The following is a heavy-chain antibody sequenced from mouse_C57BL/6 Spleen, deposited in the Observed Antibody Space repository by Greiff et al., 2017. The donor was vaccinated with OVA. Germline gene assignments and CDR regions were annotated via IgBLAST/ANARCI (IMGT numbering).Heavy chain of an antibody. Sequence: EVKVIESGGGLVKPGGSLKLSCAASGFTFSSYAMSWVRQTPEKRLEWVATISDGGSYTYYPDNVKGRFTISRDNAKNNLYLQMSHLKSEDTAMYYCARDGYYAWYFDVWGTGTTVTVSS. D-gene: IGHD2-3*01. J-gene: IGHJ1*03. CDR1: GFTFSSYA. CDR3: ARDGYYAWYFDV. CDR2: ISDGGSYT. V-gene: IGHV5-4*01.